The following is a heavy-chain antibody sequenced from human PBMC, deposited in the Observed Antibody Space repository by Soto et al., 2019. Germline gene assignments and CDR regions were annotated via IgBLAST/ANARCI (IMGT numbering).Heavy chain of an antibody. CDR1: GGSISSGGYY. Sequence: QVQLQESGPGLVKPSQTLSLTCTVSGGSISSGGYYWSWIRQHPGKGLEWIGYIYYSGSTYYNPSLKSRVTISVDTSKNQFSLKLSSVTAADTAVYYCARDGSTYYYDSSGYLIWGQGTMVTVSS. V-gene: IGHV4-31*03. J-gene: IGHJ3*02. D-gene: IGHD3-22*01. CDR3: ARDGSTYYYDSSGYLI. CDR2: IYYSGST.